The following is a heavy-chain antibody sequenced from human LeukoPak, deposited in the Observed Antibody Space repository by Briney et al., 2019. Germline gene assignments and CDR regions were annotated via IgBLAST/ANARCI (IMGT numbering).Heavy chain of an antibody. D-gene: IGHD5-18*01. V-gene: IGHV3-23*01. CDR2: ISGSGGSA. Sequence: PGGSLRLSCAASGFTVSSNYMSWVRQAPGKGLEWVSAISGSGGSAYYADSVKGRFTISRDNSKNTLYLQMNSLRAEDTAVYYCAKFVHSYGYNYWGQGTLVTVSS. CDR3: AKFVHSYGYNY. J-gene: IGHJ4*02. CDR1: GFTVSSNY.